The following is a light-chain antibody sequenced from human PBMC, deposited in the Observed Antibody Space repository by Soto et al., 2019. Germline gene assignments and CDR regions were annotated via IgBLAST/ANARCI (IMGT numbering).Light chain of an antibody. CDR2: EVT. J-gene: IGLJ1*01. Sequence: QSVLTQPASVFGSPGQSITFSCTGTSSDIGGHNYVSWYQQHPGKAPKLIIYEVTKRPSGVSNRLSGSKSGNTASLTISGLQAEDEADYYCASYTNSPALVFGTGTKSPS. CDR1: SSDIGGHNY. CDR3: ASYTNSPALV. V-gene: IGLV2-14*01.